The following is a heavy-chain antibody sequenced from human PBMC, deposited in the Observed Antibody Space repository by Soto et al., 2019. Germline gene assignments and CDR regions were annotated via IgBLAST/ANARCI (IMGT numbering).Heavy chain of an antibody. D-gene: IGHD2-15*01. CDR1: GFTFTSSS. J-gene: IGHJ4*02. CDR2: IVGGSGNT. CDR3: AADNCSGGSCYNDY. Sequence: ASVKVSCKASGFTFTSSSMQWVRHARGQRLEWIGWIVGGSGNTNYAQKFQERVTITRDMSTSTAYMELSSLRSEDTAVYYCAADNCSGGSCYNDYWGPGTLVTVSS. V-gene: IGHV1-58*02.